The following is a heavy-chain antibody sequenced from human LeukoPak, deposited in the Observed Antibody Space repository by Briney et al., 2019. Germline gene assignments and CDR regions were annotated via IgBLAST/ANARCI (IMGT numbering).Heavy chain of an antibody. J-gene: IGHJ4*02. CDR2: IRSKANSYAT. CDR3: TAVINEYGALQGYY. CDR1: GFTFSGSA. V-gene: IGHV3-73*01. D-gene: IGHD4-17*01. Sequence: GGSLRLSCAASGFTFSGSAMLWVRQASGKGLEWVGRIRSKANSYATAYAASVKGRFTISRDDSKNTAYLQMNSLKTEDTAVYYCTAVINEYGALQGYYWGQGTLVTVSS.